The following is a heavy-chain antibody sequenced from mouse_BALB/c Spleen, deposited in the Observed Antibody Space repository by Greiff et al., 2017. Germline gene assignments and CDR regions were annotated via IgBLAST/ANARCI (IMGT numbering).Heavy chain of an antibody. CDR2: ISSGGST. J-gene: IGHJ2*01. CDR1: GFTFSSYA. Sequence: EVMLVESGGGLVKPGGSLKLSCAASGFTFSSYAMSWVRQTPEKRLEWVASISSGGSTYYPDSVKGRFTISRDNARNILYLQMSSLRSEDTAMYYCARGDYGRLFDYWGQGTTLTVSS. D-gene: IGHD2-4*01. CDR3: ARGDYGRLFDY. V-gene: IGHV5-6-5*01.